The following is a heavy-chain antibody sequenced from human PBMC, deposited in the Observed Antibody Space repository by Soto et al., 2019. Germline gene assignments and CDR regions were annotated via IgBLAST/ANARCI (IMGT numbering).Heavy chain of an antibody. V-gene: IGHV5-51*01. CDR2: ISPYDSDT. CDR1: GYIFTSYW. CDR3: ARQLGVAAGFS. Sequence: PGESLKISCKGSGYIFTSYWIGWVRQMPGKGLEWMGIISPYDSDTRYSPSFQGQVTISADKSISTAYLQWRRLEASDTAIYYCARQLGVAAGFSWGQGTLVTVSS. D-gene: IGHD6-25*01. J-gene: IGHJ5*02.